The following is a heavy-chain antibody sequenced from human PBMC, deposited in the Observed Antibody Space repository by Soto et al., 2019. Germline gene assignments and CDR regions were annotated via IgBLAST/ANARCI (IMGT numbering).Heavy chain of an antibody. Sequence: EVQLLESGGGLVQPGGSLRLSCAASGFTFSSYAMSWVRQDPGKGLEWVSAISASGGSTFYADSVKGGFTISRDNSKNTLYQQMNSLRDEDTALYYCAKEKEVDCSGGSCYPIDYWGQGTLVTVSS. V-gene: IGHV3-23*01. J-gene: IGHJ4*02. CDR1: GFTFSSYA. CDR2: ISASGGST. CDR3: AKEKEVDCSGGSCYPIDY. D-gene: IGHD2-15*01.